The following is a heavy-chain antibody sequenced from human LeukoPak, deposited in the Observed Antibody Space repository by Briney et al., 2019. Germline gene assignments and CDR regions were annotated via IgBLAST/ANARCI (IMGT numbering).Heavy chain of an antibody. V-gene: IGHV3-23*01. J-gene: IGHJ4*02. CDR3: AKAGITIFGVVNYFDY. Sequence: GGSLRLSCAASGFTFSSYVMNWVRQAPGKGLEWVPAISGSGGSTYYADSVKGRFTISRDNSKNTLYLQMNSLRAEDTAVYYCAKAGITIFGVVNYFDYWGQGTLVTVSS. D-gene: IGHD3-3*01. CDR1: GFTFSSYV. CDR2: ISGSGGST.